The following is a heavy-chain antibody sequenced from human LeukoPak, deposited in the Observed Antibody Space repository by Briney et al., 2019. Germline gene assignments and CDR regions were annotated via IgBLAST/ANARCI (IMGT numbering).Heavy chain of an antibody. V-gene: IGHV1-3*01. D-gene: IGHD3-10*01. CDR2: INAGNGNT. CDR3: ARKWFGESPFDP. J-gene: IGHJ5*02. Sequence: ASVKVSCKASGYTFTSYAMHWVRQAPGQRLEWMGWINAGNGNTKYSQKFQGRVTITRDTSASTAYMELSSLRSEDTAVYYCARKWFGESPFDPWGQGTQVTVSS. CDR1: GYTFTSYA.